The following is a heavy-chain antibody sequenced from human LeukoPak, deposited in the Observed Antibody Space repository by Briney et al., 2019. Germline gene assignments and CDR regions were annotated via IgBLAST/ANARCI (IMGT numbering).Heavy chain of an antibody. CDR1: GITFSSYG. CDR3: ASAAGAFDS. V-gene: IGHV3-33*01. J-gene: IGHJ3*01. D-gene: IGHD6-13*01. CDR2: IWPDGSNK. Sequence: GRSLRLSCEASGITFSSYGIHWVRQAPGKGLEWVAVIWPDGSNKYYADSVKGRFIISRDNSKNTLWLQMNSLRAEDTAVYYCASAAGAFDSWGQETMVTVSS.